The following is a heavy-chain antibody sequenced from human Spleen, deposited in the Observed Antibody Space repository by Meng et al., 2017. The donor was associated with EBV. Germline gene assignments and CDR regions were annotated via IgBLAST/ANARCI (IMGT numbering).Heavy chain of an antibody. CDR3: ATYRGHYYFDF. V-gene: IGHV4-4*02. CDR1: CYSIGTRYL. Sequence: GTARVRHWLTQYHRVCHCCYSIGTRYLWIYGLQPPGKGLELIGKVYHAGNINYIPSLESRVTISIDKSKNQFSLNLTSLTAADTAVYYCATYRGHYYFDFWGQGTLVTVSS. CDR2: VYHAGNI. J-gene: IGHJ4*02. D-gene: IGHD3-16*02.